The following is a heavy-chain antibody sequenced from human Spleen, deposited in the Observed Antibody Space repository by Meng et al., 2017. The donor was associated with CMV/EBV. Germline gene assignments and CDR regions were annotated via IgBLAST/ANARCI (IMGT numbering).Heavy chain of an antibody. CDR3: ARAGSGSEFDY. V-gene: IGHV4-4*02. CDR1: GGSINSTNW. D-gene: IGHD3-10*01. Sequence: TWAVSGGSINSTNWWSWVRQPPGKGLEWIGEIYHSGNSNYNASLESRVTISVDKSKNQFSLKLNSVTAADTAVYYCARAGSGSEFDYWGQGTLVTVSS. CDR2: IYHSGNS. J-gene: IGHJ4*02.